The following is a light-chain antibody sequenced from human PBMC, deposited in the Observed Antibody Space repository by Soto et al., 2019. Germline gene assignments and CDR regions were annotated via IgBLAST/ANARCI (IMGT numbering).Light chain of an antibody. J-gene: IGKJ3*01. CDR3: QKYNSALLFT. Sequence: DIQMTQSPSSLSASVGDRVTITCRASQGISNYLAWYQQKPGKVPKLLIYAASTLQSGVPSRFSGSGSGTDFTLTISSLQPEDVATDYCQKYNSALLFTFGPGTKVDIK. CDR1: QGISNY. V-gene: IGKV1-27*01. CDR2: AAS.